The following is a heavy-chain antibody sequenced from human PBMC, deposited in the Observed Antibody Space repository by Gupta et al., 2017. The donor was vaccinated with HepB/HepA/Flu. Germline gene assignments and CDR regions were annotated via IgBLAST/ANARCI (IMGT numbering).Heavy chain of an antibody. D-gene: IGHD5-12*01. V-gene: IGHV1-69*04. CDR1: GGTFSTYS. J-gene: IGHJ4*02. CDR2: IIPMLGKA. CDR3: ARDLGYNYDGSDY. Sequence: QAQLVQSGAEVKKPGSSVKVSCKASGGTFSTYSTSRVRQAPGQGLEWMGRIIPMLGKAVYAQKFQGRVTITADKSTATVYMELSSLRSEETAAYYCARDLGYNYDGSDYWGQGTLVTVSS.